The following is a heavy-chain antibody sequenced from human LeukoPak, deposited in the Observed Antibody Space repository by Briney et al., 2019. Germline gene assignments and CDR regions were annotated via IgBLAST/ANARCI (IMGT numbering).Heavy chain of an antibody. CDR2: LYSGGDT. Sequence: GGSLRLSCAASGFTVSRNYMTWVRQAPGKGLEWVSVLYSGGDTYYADSVKGRFTISRGNSRNTLYLQLNTLRAEDTAVYYCARYIPSCGGNCNDGFDIWGQGTMVTVSS. CDR1: GFTVSRNY. V-gene: IGHV3-53*01. J-gene: IGHJ3*02. D-gene: IGHD2-21*01. CDR3: ARYIPSCGGNCNDGFDI.